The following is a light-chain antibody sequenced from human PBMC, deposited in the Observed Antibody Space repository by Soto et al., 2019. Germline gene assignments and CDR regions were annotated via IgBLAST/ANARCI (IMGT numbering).Light chain of an antibody. J-gene: IGKJ1*01. CDR1: QSVSSN. V-gene: IGKV3-15*01. CDR2: GAF. Sequence: EIVMTQSPVTLSVSPGERVTLSCRASQSVSSNLAWYQQKPGQAPSLLIYGAFTRATGTPARFSGSGSGTDFTLTISRLEPEDFAVYYCQQYGSSGTFGQGTKVDIK. CDR3: QQYGSSGT.